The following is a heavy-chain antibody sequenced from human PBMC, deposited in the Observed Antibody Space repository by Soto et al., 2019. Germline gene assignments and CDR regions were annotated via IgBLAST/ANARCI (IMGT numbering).Heavy chain of an antibody. V-gene: IGHV4-38-2*02. J-gene: IGHJ4*02. CDR1: GYSISNGYY. CDR3: VRDRYSYGSEVDK. Sequence: SETLSLTCTVSGYSISNGYYWGWIRQSPEKGLEWIGTIYHSGPTYYNPSLKRRVIMSIDTSKNQFSLNLNSVTAADTAAYYCVRDRYSYGSEVDKWRKGTLVTVAS. CDR2: IYHSGPT. D-gene: IGHD5-18*01.